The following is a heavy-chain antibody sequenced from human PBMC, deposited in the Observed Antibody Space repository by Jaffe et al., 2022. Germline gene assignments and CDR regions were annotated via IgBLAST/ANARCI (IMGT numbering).Heavy chain of an antibody. V-gene: IGHV1-3*01. CDR2: INAGNGNT. D-gene: IGHD3-10*01. CDR3: ARDWGYYYGSGSYFDDAFDI. J-gene: IGHJ3*02. CDR1: GYTFTSYA. Sequence: QVQLVQSGAEVKKPGASVKVSCKASGYTFTSYAMHWVRQAPGQRLEWMGWINAGNGNTKYSQKFQGRVTITRDTSASTAYMELSSLRSEDTAVYYCARDWGYYYGSGSYFDDAFDIWGQGTMVTVSS.